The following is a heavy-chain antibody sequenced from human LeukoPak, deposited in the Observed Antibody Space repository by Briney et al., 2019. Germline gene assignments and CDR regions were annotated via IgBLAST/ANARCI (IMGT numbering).Heavy chain of an antibody. CDR2: LSGSGNDT. CDR1: GFTFSDYN. J-gene: IGHJ4*02. V-gene: IGHV3-23*01. CDR3: AKAGSIRFDY. D-gene: IGHD1-26*01. Sequence: GGSLRLSCAASGFTFSDYNMRWIRQAPGKGLEWVSGLSGSGNDTYYADSVKGRFTISRDNSKNTLWLQMRTLGAEDTAVYYCAKAGSIRFDYWGQGTLVTVSS.